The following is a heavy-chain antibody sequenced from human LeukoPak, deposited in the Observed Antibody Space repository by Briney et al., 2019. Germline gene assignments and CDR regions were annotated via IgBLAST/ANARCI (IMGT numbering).Heavy chain of an antibody. CDR2: ISSSSSYI. Sequence: GGSLRLSCAASGFTFSSYSMNWVRQAPGKGLEWVSSISSSSSYIYYAASVKGRFTISRDNAKNSLYLQMNSLRAEDTAVYYCARDGDVPAATAPNWFDPWGQGTLVTVSS. CDR3: ARDGDVPAATAPNWFDP. V-gene: IGHV3-21*01. J-gene: IGHJ5*02. D-gene: IGHD2-2*01. CDR1: GFTFSSYS.